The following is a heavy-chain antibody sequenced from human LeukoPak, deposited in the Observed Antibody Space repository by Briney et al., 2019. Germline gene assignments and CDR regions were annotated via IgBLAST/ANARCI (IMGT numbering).Heavy chain of an antibody. CDR1: GLTVSSDY. CDR3: AREGGPYRPLDY. V-gene: IGHV4-4*02. J-gene: IGHJ4*02. Sequence: GSLRLSCAASGLTVSSDYMSWVRQPPGKGLEWIGEVNLQGSTNYNPSLKSRVAISVDKSENHISLKLTSVTAADTAVYYCAREGGPYRPLDYSGQGTLVTVAS. CDR2: VNLQGST.